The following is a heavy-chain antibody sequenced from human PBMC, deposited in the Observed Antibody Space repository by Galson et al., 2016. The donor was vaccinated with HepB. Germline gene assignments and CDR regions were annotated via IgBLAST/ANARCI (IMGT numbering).Heavy chain of an antibody. CDR3: AKDSEHQLVRPGGMDV. J-gene: IGHJ6*04. V-gene: IGHV3-30*18. CDR2: ISSDGNNK. D-gene: IGHD6-13*01. CDR1: GFTFNTYG. Sequence: SLRLSCAASGFTFNTYGIHWVRQAPGKGLEWVAVISSDGNNKFYTDSVKGRFTISRDKSKNTLYLQMNSLRAEDTAIYYCAKDSEHQLVRPGGMDVWGKGTTVTVSS.